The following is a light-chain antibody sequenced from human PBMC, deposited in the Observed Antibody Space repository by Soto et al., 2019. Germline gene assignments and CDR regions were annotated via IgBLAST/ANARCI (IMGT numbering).Light chain of an antibody. J-gene: IGKJ1*01. Sequence: EIVMTQSPATLSVSPGERATLSCRASQSVSSNLAWHQQKPGQAPRILMYDASTRATGIPATLSGSGSGTDFTLTISRLEPEDSAMYYCQQCGASPTFGQGTKVDIK. CDR2: DAS. V-gene: IGKV3-15*01. CDR1: QSVSSN. CDR3: QQCGASPT.